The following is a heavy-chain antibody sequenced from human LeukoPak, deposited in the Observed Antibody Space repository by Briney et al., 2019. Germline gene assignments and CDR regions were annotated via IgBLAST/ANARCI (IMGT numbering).Heavy chain of an antibody. V-gene: IGHV3-30*02. D-gene: IGHD6-19*01. CDR2: IRYDGSNE. CDR3: AKDAGIRVARVAFDI. J-gene: IGHJ3*02. CDR1: GFTFSNYG. Sequence: GGSLRLSCAASGFTFSNYGIHWVRQAPGKGLDWVSFIRYDGSNEYYADSVKGRFTVSRDNSKNTLYLQMNSLRAEDTAVYYCAKDAGIRVARVAFDIWGQGTMVAVSS.